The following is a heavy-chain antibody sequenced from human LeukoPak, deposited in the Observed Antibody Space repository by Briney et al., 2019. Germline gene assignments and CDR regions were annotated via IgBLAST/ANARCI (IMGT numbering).Heavy chain of an antibody. J-gene: IGHJ5*02. CDR1: GITFSSFG. CDR2: IWYDGSNK. Sequence: SGGSLRLSCAASGITFSSFGMHWVRQAPGKGLEWVAFIWYDGSNKYYADSVKGRFTISRDNSKNTLYLQMNSLRVEDTAVYYCARDGTVTAGPFDPWGQGTLVTVSP. CDR3: ARDGTVTAGPFDP. D-gene: IGHD4-11*01. V-gene: IGHV3-33*01.